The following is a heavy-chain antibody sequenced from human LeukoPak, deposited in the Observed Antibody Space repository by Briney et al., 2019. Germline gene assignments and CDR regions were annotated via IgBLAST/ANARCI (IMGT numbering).Heavy chain of an antibody. V-gene: IGHV4-61*05. CDR3: ARHQERNWGSPGLDY. CDR1: GGSISSSSYY. J-gene: IGHJ4*02. D-gene: IGHD7-27*01. Sequence: SETLSLTCTVSGGSISSSSYYWGWIRQPPGKGLEWIGYIYYSGSTNYNPSLKSRVTISVDTSKNQFSLKLSSVTAADTAVYYCARHQERNWGSPGLDYWGQGTLVTVSS. CDR2: IYYSGST.